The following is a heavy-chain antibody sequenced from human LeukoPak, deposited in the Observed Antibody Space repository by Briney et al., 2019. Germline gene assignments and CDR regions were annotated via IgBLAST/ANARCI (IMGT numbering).Heavy chain of an antibody. Sequence: KSGGSLRLSCVASGFPFRSFSMNWVRQAPGKGLEWVSSISSSSTYIYYADSVKGRFTISRDNAKNSLYLQTNSLRVEDTAVYYCARAEGSGSSFDYWGQGTLVTVSS. CDR1: GFPFRSFS. CDR3: ARAEGSGSSFDY. J-gene: IGHJ4*02. V-gene: IGHV3-21*01. CDR2: ISSSSTYI. D-gene: IGHD3-10*01.